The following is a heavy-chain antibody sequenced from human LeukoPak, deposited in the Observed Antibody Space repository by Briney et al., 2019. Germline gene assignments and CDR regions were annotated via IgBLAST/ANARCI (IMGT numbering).Heavy chain of an antibody. CDR2: ISAGGYPI. Sequence: PAGSLTLSCTGSGFTVNDYYMSWVRQAPGKGLKWLSFISAGGYPIYYADSVSGRFTISRDTAKNSLYLQMNSRRVEDTAVYYCVMTAGPPTDHGGQGALVTVSS. CDR3: VMTAGPPTDH. V-gene: IGHV3-11*04. CDR1: GFTVNDYY. J-gene: IGHJ4*01.